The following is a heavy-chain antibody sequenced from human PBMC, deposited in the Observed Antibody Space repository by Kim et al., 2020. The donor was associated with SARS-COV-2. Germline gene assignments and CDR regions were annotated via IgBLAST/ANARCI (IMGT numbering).Heavy chain of an antibody. CDR1: GFPFSSYK. Sequence: GGSLRLSCAASGFPFSSYKMGWVRQAPGKGLEWISHIFAATSTTYYGDSVKGRFTISRDNAKNSLYLQMNSLRDEDTAVYYCARDLGLSVGSSPFDSWGQGTLVTVSS. CDR2: IFAATSTT. J-gene: IGHJ4*02. CDR3: ARDLGLSVGSSPFDS. D-gene: IGHD1-26*01. V-gene: IGHV3-48*02.